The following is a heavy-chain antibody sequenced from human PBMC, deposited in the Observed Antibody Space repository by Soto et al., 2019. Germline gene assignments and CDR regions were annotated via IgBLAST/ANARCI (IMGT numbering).Heavy chain of an antibody. CDR3: ARDCTNGVCYAYYGMDV. CDR2: IIPIFGTA. CDR1: GGTFSSYA. V-gene: IGHV1-69*01. Sequence: QVQLVQSGAEVKKPGSSVKVSCKASGGTFSSYAISWVRQAPGQGLEWMGGIIPIFGTANYAQRFQVRVTISADESTSTAYMGLSSLRSEDTAVYYCARDCTNGVCYAYYGMDVWGQGTTVTFSS. D-gene: IGHD2-8*01. J-gene: IGHJ6*02.